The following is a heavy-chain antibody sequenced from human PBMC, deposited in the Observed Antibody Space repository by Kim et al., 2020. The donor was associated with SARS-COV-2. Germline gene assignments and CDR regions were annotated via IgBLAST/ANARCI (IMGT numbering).Heavy chain of an antibody. Sequence: VKGRFSISRDNSKNTLSLQMNSLRAEDTALYYCARENSPPNRLLSPYYFDYWGQGTLVTVSS. V-gene: IGHV3-30*07. D-gene: IGHD3-10*01. CDR3: ARENSPPNRLLSPYYFDY. J-gene: IGHJ4*02.